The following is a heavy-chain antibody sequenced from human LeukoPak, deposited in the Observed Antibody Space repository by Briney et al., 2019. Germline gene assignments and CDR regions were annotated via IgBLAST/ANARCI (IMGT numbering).Heavy chain of an antibody. D-gene: IGHD3-10*01. J-gene: IGHJ4*02. CDR1: GGSISSYY. CDR3: ARNPGPYYYGSGSDGLYYFDY. CDR2: IYYSGST. V-gene: IGHV4-59*08. Sequence: SETLSLTCTVSGGSISSYYWSWIRQPPGKGLEWIGYIYYSGSTNYNPSLKSRVTISVDTSKNQFSLKLSSVTAADTAVYYCARNPGPYYYGSGSDGLYYFDYWGQGTLVTVSS.